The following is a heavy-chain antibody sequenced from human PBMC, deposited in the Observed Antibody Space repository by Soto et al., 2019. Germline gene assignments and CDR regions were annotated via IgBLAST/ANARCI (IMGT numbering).Heavy chain of an antibody. CDR3: ARDRAATLLQYYFDY. Sequence: PGGSLRLSCAASGFTFSSYAMHWVRQAPGKGLEWVAVISYDGSNKYYADSVKGRFTISRDNSKNTLYLQMNSLRAEDTAVYYCARDRAATLLQYYFDYWGQGTLVTVSS. V-gene: IGHV3-30-3*01. D-gene: IGHD2-15*01. CDR2: ISYDGSNK. J-gene: IGHJ4*02. CDR1: GFTFSSYA.